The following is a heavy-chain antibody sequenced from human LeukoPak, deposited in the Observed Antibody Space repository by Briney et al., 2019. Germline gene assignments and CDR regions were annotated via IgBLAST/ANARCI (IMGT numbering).Heavy chain of an antibody. V-gene: IGHV4-59*08. D-gene: IGHD4/OR15-4a*01. J-gene: IGHJ4*02. Sequence: PSETLSLTCTVSGGSISSYYWSWIRQPPGKGLEWIGYIYYSGSTDYNPSLKSRVTISVDTSKNQFSLKLSSVTAADTAVYYCARRLPRMVNFDYWGQGTLVTVSS. CDR1: GGSISSYY. CDR2: IYYSGST. CDR3: ARRLPRMVNFDY.